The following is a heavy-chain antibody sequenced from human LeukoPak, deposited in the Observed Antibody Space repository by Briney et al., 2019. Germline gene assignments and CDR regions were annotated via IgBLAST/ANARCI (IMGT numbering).Heavy chain of an antibody. CDR3: ARDRITMVRGVIILYNWFDP. Sequence: GGSVRLSYAGSGFPFSSYWMHWLRQAPGKGLVSVSRINSDGSSTSYADSVKGRFTISRDNAKNTLYLKMNSLRAEDTAVYYCARDRITMVRGVIILYNWFDPWGQGTLVTVSS. CDR1: GFPFSSYW. J-gene: IGHJ5*02. CDR2: INSDGSST. D-gene: IGHD3-10*01. V-gene: IGHV3-74*01.